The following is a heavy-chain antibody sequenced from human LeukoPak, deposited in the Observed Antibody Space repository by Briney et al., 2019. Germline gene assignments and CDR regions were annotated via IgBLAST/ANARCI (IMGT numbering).Heavy chain of an antibody. Sequence: GGSLRLSCAASGFTFSTYSMNWVRQAPGKGLEWVSSISSSSSYIYYADSVKGRFTISRDNAKNSLYLQMNSLRAEDTALYYYARDRGGYEPNAFDIWGQGTMVTVSS. V-gene: IGHV3-21*04. J-gene: IGHJ3*02. D-gene: IGHD5-12*01. CDR3: ARDRGGYEPNAFDI. CDR1: GFTFSTYS. CDR2: ISSSSSYI.